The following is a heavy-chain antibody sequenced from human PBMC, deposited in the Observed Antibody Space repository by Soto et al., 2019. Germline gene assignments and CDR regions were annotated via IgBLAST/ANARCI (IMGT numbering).Heavy chain of an antibody. Sequence: QVQLVQSGAEVKKPGSSVKVSCKASGGTFSSYAISWVRQAPGQGLEWMGGIIPIPGTANYAQKFQGRVTITADEYTSTAYXEXXXXXXXXXXXXXXXXXXXSSTSLEIYYYYYYGMDVWGQGTTVTVSS. CDR3: XXXXXSSTSLEIYYYYYYGMDV. V-gene: IGHV1-69*01. CDR1: GGTFSSYA. CDR2: IIPIPGTA. D-gene: IGHD2-2*01. J-gene: IGHJ6*02.